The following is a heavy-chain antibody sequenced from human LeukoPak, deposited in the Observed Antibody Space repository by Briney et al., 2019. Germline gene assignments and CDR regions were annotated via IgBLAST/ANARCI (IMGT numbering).Heavy chain of an antibody. CDR1: GYTFTSYD. CDR2: MNPNSGNT. CDR3: ARVVDYDFWSGSHYYMDV. D-gene: IGHD3-3*01. Sequence: EASVKVSCKASGYTFTSYDINWVRQATGQGLEWMGWMNPNSGNTGYAQKFQGRVTITRNTSISTAYTELSSLRSEDTAVYYCARVVDYDFWSGSHYYMDVWGKGTTVTVSS. J-gene: IGHJ6*03. V-gene: IGHV1-8*03.